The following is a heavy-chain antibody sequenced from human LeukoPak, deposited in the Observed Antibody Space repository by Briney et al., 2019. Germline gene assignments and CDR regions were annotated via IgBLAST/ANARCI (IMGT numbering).Heavy chain of an antibody. CDR1: GFTFSVSG. J-gene: IGHJ4*02. CDR3: AGGYSHFDY. CDR2: ISYDGTNK. Sequence: GRSLRLSCAASGFTFSVSGMHWVRQAPGKGLEWVAVISYDGTNKYYADSVKGRFAISRDNSKNTLYLQMNSLRAEDTAVYYCAGGYSHFDYWGQGTLVTASS. D-gene: IGHD5-18*01. V-gene: IGHV3-30*03.